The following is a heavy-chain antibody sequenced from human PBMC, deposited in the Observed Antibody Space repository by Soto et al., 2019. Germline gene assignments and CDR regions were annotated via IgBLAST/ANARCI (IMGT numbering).Heavy chain of an antibody. V-gene: IGHV3-23*01. J-gene: IGHJ4*02. CDR2: ITGDGTTT. Sequence: LSLPGSASAVTIRNHALSWVRQTTRKGLEWVSVITGDGTTTDYADAVKGRFTISRDNSRNTLYLQMNSLRAEDTAVYYCAKRNGDSGSSDSREVKDGGQGTMVSV. CDR3: AKRNGDSGSSDSREVKD. D-gene: IGHD3-10*01. CDR1: AVTIRNHA.